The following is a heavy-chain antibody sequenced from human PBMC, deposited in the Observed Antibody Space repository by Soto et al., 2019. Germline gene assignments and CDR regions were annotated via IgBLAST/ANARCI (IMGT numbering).Heavy chain of an antibody. J-gene: IGHJ6*02. CDR1: GFPCSNYY. CDR3: AKAIHWFAMDV. D-gene: IGHD3-10*01. CDR2: ISGSEDNI. V-gene: IGHV3-23*01. Sequence: GGSLRLSCVASGFPCSNYYMDWVRQAQGKGLEWVAVISGSEDNIHYADSVKGRFTISRDNSMNTLYLQMNSLRADDTAIYYCAKAIHWFAMDVWGQGTTVTVSS.